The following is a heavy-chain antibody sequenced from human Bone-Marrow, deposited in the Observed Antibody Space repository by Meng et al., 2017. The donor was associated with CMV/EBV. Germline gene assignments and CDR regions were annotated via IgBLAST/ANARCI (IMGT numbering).Heavy chain of an antibody. Sequence: GESLKISCAASGFTFSSYWMHWVRQAPGKGLVWVSRLDSDGSITSYADSVKGRFTISRDNAKNTLYLQMNSLRAEDTAVYYCARVRSYYFPFDYWGQGTLVTVSS. CDR3: ARVRSYYFPFDY. V-gene: IGHV3-74*01. J-gene: IGHJ4*02. D-gene: IGHD2-8*01. CDR1: GFTFSSYW. CDR2: LDSDGSIT.